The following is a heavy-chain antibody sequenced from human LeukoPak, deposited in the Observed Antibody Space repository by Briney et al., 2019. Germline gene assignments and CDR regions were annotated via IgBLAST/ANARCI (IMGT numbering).Heavy chain of an antibody. CDR2: INAGNGNT. J-gene: IGHJ3*02. Sequence: ASVKVSCKASGYTFTSYAMHWVRQAPGQRLDWMGSINAGNGNTKYSQKFQGRVTITRDTSASTAYMELSSLRSEDTAVYYCARDRYGTRDAFDIWGQGTMVTVSS. CDR1: GYTFTSYA. V-gene: IGHV1-3*01. CDR3: ARDRYGTRDAFDI. D-gene: IGHD1-7*01.